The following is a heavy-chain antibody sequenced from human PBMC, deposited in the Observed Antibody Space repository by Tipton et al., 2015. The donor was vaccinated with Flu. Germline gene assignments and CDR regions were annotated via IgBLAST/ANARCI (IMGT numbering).Heavy chain of an antibody. J-gene: IGHJ4*02. V-gene: IGHV4-4*07. Sequence: TLSLTCTVSGDSMSSFYWSWIRQPAGKGLEWIGRMYASGSTKYNPSLKSRVTMSVDTSKNQFSLKLSSMTAADTAVYYCARGQGNSGWRYFDYWGQGTLVTVSS. CDR1: GDSMSSFY. CDR2: MYASGST. CDR3: ARGQGNSGWRYFDY. D-gene: IGHD6-19*01.